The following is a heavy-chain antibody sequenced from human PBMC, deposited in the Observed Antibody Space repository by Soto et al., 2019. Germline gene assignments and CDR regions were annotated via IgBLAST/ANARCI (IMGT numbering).Heavy chain of an antibody. Sequence: GSLRLSCTASGFTFGDYAMSWVRQAPGKGLEWVGFIRSKAYGGTTEYAASVKGRFTISRDDSKSIAYLQMNSLKTEDTAVYYCTRRLDGTSNYYGMDVWGQGTTVTVSS. CDR1: GFTFGDYA. CDR2: IRSKAYGGTT. J-gene: IGHJ6*02. D-gene: IGHD1-1*01. V-gene: IGHV3-49*04. CDR3: TRRLDGTSNYYGMDV.